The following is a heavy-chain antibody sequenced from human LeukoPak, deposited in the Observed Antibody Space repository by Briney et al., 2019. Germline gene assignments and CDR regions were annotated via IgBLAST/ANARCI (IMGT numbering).Heavy chain of an antibody. D-gene: IGHD4-17*01. J-gene: IGHJ4*02. CDR1: GGSISSGGYS. V-gene: IGHV4-30-2*01. Sequence: TLSLTCAVSGGSISSGGYSWSWIRQPPGKGLEWIGYIYHSGSTYYNPSLKSRVTISVDRSKNQFSLKLSSVTAADTAVYYCARDLNGDYGYWGQGTLVTVSS. CDR3: ARDLNGDYGY. CDR2: IYHSGST.